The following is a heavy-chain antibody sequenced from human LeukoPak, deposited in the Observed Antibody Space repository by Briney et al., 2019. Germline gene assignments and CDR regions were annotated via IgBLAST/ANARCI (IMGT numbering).Heavy chain of an antibody. CDR1: GGTFSSYA. CDR2: IIPIFGTA. J-gene: IGHJ4*02. V-gene: IGHV1-69*13. D-gene: IGHD3-10*01. Sequence: VKVSCKASGGTFSSYAISWVRQAPGQGLEWMGGIIPIFGTANYAQKFQGRVTITADESTSTAYMELSSLRSEDTAVYYCAKGPITYYYGSGSYPIDYWGQGTLVTVSS. CDR3: AKGPITYYYGSGSYPIDY.